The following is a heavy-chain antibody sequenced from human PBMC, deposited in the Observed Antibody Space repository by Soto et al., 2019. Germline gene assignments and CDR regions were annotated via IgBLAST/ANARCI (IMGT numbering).Heavy chain of an antibody. CDR3: ARSGSGSGWL. CDR1: GGSVSSGRFY. CDR2: IYYSGST. Sequence: QVQLQESGPGLVKPSETLSLTCTVSGGSVSSGRFYWSWIRQPPGKGLEWIGYIYYSGSTKYNSSLRSRLTISVDTSKNQFSLKLTSVTAADTAVYYCARSGSGSGWLGGQGTLVTVSS. J-gene: IGHJ4*02. D-gene: IGHD6-19*01. V-gene: IGHV4-61*01.